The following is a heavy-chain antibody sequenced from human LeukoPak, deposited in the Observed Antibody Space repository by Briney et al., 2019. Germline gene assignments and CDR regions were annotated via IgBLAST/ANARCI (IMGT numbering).Heavy chain of an antibody. Sequence: SETLSLTCTVSGGSISSSSYYWGWIRQPPGKGLEWIGSIYYSGSTYYNPSLKSRVTISADTSKNQFSLKLNSVTAADTAVYYCARLGTTTFRFDYWGQGTLVTVSS. V-gene: IGHV4-39*01. CDR3: ARLGTTTFRFDY. J-gene: IGHJ4*02. CDR2: IYYSGST. CDR1: GGSISSSSYY. D-gene: IGHD1-14*01.